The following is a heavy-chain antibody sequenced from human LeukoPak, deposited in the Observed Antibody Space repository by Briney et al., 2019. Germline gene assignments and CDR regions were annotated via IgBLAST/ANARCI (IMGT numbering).Heavy chain of an antibody. CDR3: ARYSSGWYHFDS. CDR1: GYTFTSHG. V-gene: IGHV1-18*01. J-gene: IGHJ4*02. Sequence: ASVKVSCKASGYTFTSHGISWVRQPPGQGLEWMGWISAYNGNTNYAQKLQGRVTMTTDTSTSTAYMELRSLRSDDTAVYYCARYSSGWYHFDSWGQGTLVTVSS. CDR2: ISAYNGNT. D-gene: IGHD6-19*01.